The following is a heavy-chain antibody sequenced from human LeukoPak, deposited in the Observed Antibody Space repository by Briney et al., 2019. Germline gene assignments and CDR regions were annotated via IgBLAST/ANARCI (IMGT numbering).Heavy chain of an antibody. J-gene: IGHJ4*02. V-gene: IGHV3-30*02. CDR3: ARADLMATLNRD. CDR1: GFTFSSYG. Sequence: GGSLRLSCAASGFTFSSYGMHWVRQAPGKGLEWVTFIRYDGTNKYYADSVKGRSAISRDNSKNTLYLQMNSLRAEDTAVYYCARADLMATLNRDWGQGTLVTVSS. D-gene: IGHD5-24*01. CDR2: IRYDGTNK.